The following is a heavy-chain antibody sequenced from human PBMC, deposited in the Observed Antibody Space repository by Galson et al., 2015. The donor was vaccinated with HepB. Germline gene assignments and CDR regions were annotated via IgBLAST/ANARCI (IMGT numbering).Heavy chain of an antibody. V-gene: IGHV3-23*01. D-gene: IGHD1-20*01. CDR3: AKAVVTGTRNSCMDV. CDR2: ISGSGGST. J-gene: IGHJ6*02. CDR1: GFTFSSYP. Sequence: SLRLSCAASGFTFSSYPMSWVRQAPGKGLEWVSTISGSGGSTYYADFVKGRFTISRDNSKNTLYLQMNSLRAEDTAVYYCAKAVVTGTRNSCMDVWGQGTTVTVSS.